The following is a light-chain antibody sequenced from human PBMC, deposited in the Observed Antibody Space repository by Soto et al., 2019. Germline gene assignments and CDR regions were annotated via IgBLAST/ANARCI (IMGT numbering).Light chain of an antibody. V-gene: IGKV1-39*01. Sequence: DIQMTQSPSSLSPSVGDRVTITCRASQAIITFLNWYRQKPGKAPELLVYYGSTLHSGVSSWFNGSGSGTDFTLTMTSLQPEDFATYYCQQIYIAPYTFGQGTKL. CDR1: QAIITF. CDR2: YGS. J-gene: IGKJ2*01. CDR3: QQIYIAPYT.